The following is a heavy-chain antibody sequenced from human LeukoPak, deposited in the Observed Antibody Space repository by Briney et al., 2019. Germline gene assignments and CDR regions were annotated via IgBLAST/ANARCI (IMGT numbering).Heavy chain of an antibody. V-gene: IGHV3-23*01. CDR3: AKLNYDSSGYLDY. J-gene: IGHJ4*02. CDR2: ISGSGGST. D-gene: IGHD3-22*01. Sequence: GGSLRLSCAASGFAFSSYAMSWVRQAPGKGLEWVSAISGSGGSTYYADSVKGRFTISRDNSKNTLYLQMNSLRAEDTAVYYCAKLNYDSSGYLDYWGQGTLVTVSS. CDR1: GFAFSSYA.